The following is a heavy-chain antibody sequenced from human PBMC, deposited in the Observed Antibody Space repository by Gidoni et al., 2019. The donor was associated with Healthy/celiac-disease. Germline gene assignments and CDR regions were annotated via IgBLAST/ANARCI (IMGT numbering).Heavy chain of an antibody. CDR2: ISWNSGSI. Sequence: EVQLVESGGGLVQPGRSLRLSCAASGFTFVDYAMPWVRQAPGKGLEWVSGISWNSGSIGYADSVKGRFTISRDNAKNSLYLQMNSLRAEDTALYYCAKDMFVMQWVVVPAAIDYWGQGTLVTVSS. D-gene: IGHD2-2*02. V-gene: IGHV3-9*01. J-gene: IGHJ4*02. CDR3: AKDMFVMQWVVVPAAIDY. CDR1: GFTFVDYA.